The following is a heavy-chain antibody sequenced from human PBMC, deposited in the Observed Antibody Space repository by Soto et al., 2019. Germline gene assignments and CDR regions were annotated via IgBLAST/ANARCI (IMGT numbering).Heavy chain of an antibody. Sequence: ASVKVSCKASGYTFTSYGISWVRQAPGQGLEWMGRISAYNGNTNYAQKLQGRVTMTTDTSTSTAYMELRSLRSDDTAVYYCARGPKQQLVLKNWFDPWGQGTLVTVSS. D-gene: IGHD6-13*01. V-gene: IGHV1-18*01. CDR1: GYTFTSYG. J-gene: IGHJ5*02. CDR2: ISAYNGNT. CDR3: ARGPKQQLVLKNWFDP.